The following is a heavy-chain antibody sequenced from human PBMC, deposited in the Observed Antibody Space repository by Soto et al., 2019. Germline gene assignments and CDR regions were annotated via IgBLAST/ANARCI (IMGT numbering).Heavy chain of an antibody. J-gene: IGHJ2*01. D-gene: IGHD1-26*01. CDR3: ARDQRESGSYYRYFDL. CDR2: VSPIFGTA. Sequence: QVQLVQSGAEVKKPGSSVKVSCKASGGTFSSYAISWVRQASGQGLEWMGGVSPIFGTANYAQKFQGRVTITADESTRTAYMELSRLRSEDMGVYYCARDQRESGSYYRYFDLWGRGTLVTVSS. CDR1: GGTFSSYA. V-gene: IGHV1-69*01.